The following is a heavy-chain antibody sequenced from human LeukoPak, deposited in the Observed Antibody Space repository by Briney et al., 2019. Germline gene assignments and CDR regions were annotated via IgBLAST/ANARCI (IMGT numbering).Heavy chain of an antibody. CDR2: IIPIFGTA. CDR3: AREPPLITMIASGGFDI. CDR1: GGTFSSYA. D-gene: IGHD3-22*01. V-gene: IGHV1-69*01. Sequence: SVKVSCKASGGTFSSYAISWVRQAPGQGLEWMGGIIPIFGTANYAQKFQGRVTITADESTSTAYMELSSLRSEDTAVYYCAREPPLITMIASGGFDIWGQGTMVSVSS. J-gene: IGHJ3*02.